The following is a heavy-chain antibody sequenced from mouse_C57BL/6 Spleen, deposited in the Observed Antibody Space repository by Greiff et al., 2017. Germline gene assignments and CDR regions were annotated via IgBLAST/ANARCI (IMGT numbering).Heavy chain of an antibody. Sequence: EVKVEESEGGLVQPGSSMTLSCTASGFTFSDYYMAWVSQVPEKGLEWVANINSDGSSTYYLDSLKSRFIISIYNAKNILYLQMSRLKSEDTATYYCARYLLNWGYLYFDVWGTGTTVTVSS. CDR2: INSDGSST. J-gene: IGHJ1*03. D-gene: IGHD4-1*01. CDR3: ARYLLNWGYLYFDV. V-gene: IGHV5-16*01. CDR1: GFTFSDYY.